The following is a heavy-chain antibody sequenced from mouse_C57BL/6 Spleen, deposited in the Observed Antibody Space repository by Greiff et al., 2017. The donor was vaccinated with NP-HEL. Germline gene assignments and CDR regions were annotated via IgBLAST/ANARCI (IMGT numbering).Heavy chain of an antibody. CDR2: ISSGSSTI. D-gene: IGHD1-1*01. CDR3: ARGALLPFDY. Sequence: EVKLVESGGGLVKPGGSLKLSCAASGFTFSDYGMHWVRQAPEKGLEWVAYISSGSSTIYYADTVKGRFTISRDNAKNTLFLQMTSLRSEDTAMYYCARGALLPFDYWGQGTTLTVSS. V-gene: IGHV5-17*01. CDR1: GFTFSDYG. J-gene: IGHJ2*01.